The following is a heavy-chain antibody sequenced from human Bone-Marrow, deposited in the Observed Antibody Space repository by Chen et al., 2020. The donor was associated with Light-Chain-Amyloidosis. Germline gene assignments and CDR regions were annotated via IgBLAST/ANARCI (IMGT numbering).Heavy chain of an antibody. V-gene: IGHV3-30*02. CDR2: VRSDGSDK. Sequence: VRLVESGGGVVRPGGSLRLSCTVSGFVFTTYGFQWVRQAPGKGLEWVSFVRSDGSDKYYADSVKGHFTISRDDSKNTLYLQMNSLRPEDTAVYYCAQLYSYGRPFKHWGQGTLVSVSS. D-gene: IGHD5-18*01. J-gene: IGHJ4*02. CDR3: AQLYSYGRPFKH. CDR1: GFVFTTYG.